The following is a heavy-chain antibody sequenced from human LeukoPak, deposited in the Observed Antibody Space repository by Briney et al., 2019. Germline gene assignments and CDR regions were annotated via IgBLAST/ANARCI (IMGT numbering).Heavy chain of an antibody. J-gene: IGHJ5*02. CDR1: VGSSSGYY. CDR3: ARGVSHRNFDWLFH. V-gene: IGHV4-34*01. CDR2: INDSGST. Sequence: SETLSLTCAVYVGSSSGYYWRGVRQPPGKGREWIGEINDSGSTHYNTSLNSRVTLSLDTSKDQFYLKLSAVTAADTDIYYCARGVSHRNFDWLFHWGQGTLVTVSS. D-gene: IGHD3-9*01.